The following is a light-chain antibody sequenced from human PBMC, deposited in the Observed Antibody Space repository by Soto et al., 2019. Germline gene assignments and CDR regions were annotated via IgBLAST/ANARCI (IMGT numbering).Light chain of an antibody. CDR3: SSYTSSSSTLVV. V-gene: IGLV2-14*01. J-gene: IGLJ2*01. CDR2: EVS. Sequence: QPVLTQPASVSGSPGQSITISCTGTSSDVGGYNYVSWYQQHPGKAPKLMIYEVSNRPSGVSNRFSGSKSGNTASLTISGLQAEDEADYYCSSYTSSSSTLVVFGGGTQLTVL. CDR1: SSDVGGYNY.